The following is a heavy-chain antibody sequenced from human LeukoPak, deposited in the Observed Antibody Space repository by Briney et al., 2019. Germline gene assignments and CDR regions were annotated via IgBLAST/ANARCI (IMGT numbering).Heavy chain of an antibody. Sequence: GGSLRLSCAASGFTFSSYSMNWVRQAPGKGLEWVSSISSSSSYIYYADSVKGRFTISRDSAKNSLYLQMNSLRAEDTAVYYCAGDFPKDYDILTGYLNFDYWGQGTLVTVSS. D-gene: IGHD3-9*01. CDR2: ISSSSSYI. CDR3: AGDFPKDYDILTGYLNFDY. V-gene: IGHV3-21*01. J-gene: IGHJ4*02. CDR1: GFTFSSYS.